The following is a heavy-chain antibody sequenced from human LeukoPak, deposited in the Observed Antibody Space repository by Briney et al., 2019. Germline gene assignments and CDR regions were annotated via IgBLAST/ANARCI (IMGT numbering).Heavy chain of an antibody. Sequence: SETLSLTCAVYGGSFSGHYWSWVRQPPGKGLEWIGEINRRGSTNYNPSLKSRVTISVDTSKNQFSLTLNSVTAADTAVYYCARHYDSSGFYFDYWGQGTLVTVSS. CDR1: GGSFSGHY. V-gene: IGHV4-34*01. J-gene: IGHJ4*02. CDR3: ARHYDSSGFYFDY. CDR2: INRRGST. D-gene: IGHD3-22*01.